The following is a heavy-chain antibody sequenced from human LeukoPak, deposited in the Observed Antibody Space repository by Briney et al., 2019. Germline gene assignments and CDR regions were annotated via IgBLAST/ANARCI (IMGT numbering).Heavy chain of an antibody. CDR1: GDSMTSNNW. J-gene: IGHJ5*02. V-gene: IGHV4-31*11. CDR3: ARDYYGSGKGWFDP. Sequence: SETLSLTCAVSGDSMTSNNWWSWIRQHPGKGLEWIGYIYYSGNTYYNPSLKSRAAISVDTSKKQFSLELRSVTAADTAVYYCARDYYGSGKGWFDPWGQGTLVTVSS. CDR2: IYYSGNT. D-gene: IGHD3-10*01.